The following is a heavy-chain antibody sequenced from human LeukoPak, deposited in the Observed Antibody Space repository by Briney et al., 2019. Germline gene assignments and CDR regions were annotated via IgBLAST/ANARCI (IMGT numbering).Heavy chain of an antibody. CDR3: ARAPVRVRFWEWLED. Sequence: ASVKVSCKASGGTFSSYAISWVRQAPGQGLVWMGWISAYNGNTNYAQKLQGRVTMTTDTSTSTAYMELRSLRSDDTAVYYCARAPVRVRFWEWLEDWGQGTLVTVSS. J-gene: IGHJ4*02. V-gene: IGHV1-18*01. CDR2: ISAYNGNT. D-gene: IGHD3-3*01. CDR1: GGTFSSYA.